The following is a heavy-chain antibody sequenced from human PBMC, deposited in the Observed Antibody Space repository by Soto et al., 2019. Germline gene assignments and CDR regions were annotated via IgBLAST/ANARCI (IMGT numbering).Heavy chain of an antibody. D-gene: IGHD1-1*01. CDR1: GYAFTTYG. Sequence: QVHLVQSGAKVKKPGASVKVSCQGSGYAFTTYGITWVRQAPGQGLAWVGRISAHNGNTNYSQKLQGRAIVTRYTTTSKAYMELSSLRYDDTSVYYCARGGYGDYWGQGSLVPVSS. V-gene: IGHV1-18*01. CDR3: ARGGYGDY. CDR2: ISAHNGNT. J-gene: IGHJ4*02.